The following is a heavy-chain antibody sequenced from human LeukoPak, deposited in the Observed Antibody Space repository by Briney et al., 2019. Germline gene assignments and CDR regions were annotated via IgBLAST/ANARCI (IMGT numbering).Heavy chain of an antibody. Sequence: GASVKVSCKASGGTFSSYTISWVRQAPGQGPEWMGRIIPILGMANYAQKFQGRVTITADKSTSTAYMELSSLRSEDTAVYYCARDSYYDSSGLFDYWGQGTLVTVSS. CDR3: ARDSYYDSSGLFDY. D-gene: IGHD3-22*01. J-gene: IGHJ4*02. CDR2: IIPILGMA. CDR1: GGTFSSYT. V-gene: IGHV1-69*04.